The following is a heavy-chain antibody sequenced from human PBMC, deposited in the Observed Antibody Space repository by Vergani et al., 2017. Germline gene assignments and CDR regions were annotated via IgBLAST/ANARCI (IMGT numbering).Heavy chain of an antibody. J-gene: IGHJ6*03. D-gene: IGHD2-21*02. V-gene: IGHV3-23*01. Sequence: EVQLLESGGGLVQPGGSLRLSCAASGFTFSSYAMSWVRQAPGKGLEWVSAISGSGGSTYYADSVKGRFTISRDNSKNTLYLQMNSLRAEDTAVYYCAKVRGGDHYYYYYMDVWGKGTTVTVSS. CDR1: GFTFSSYA. CDR3: AKVRGGDHYYYYYMDV. CDR2: ISGSGGST.